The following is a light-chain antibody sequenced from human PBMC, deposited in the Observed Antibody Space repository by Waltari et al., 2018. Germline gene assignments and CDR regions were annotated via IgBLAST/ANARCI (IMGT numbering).Light chain of an antibody. CDR1: QSVDSS. J-gene: IGKJ4*01. CDR2: DAS. CDR3: LQRSNWPPT. Sequence: ELVLTQSPATLSLSPGALATPSCRASQSVDSSLPWYQQKPGQPPRLLIYDASTRATGIPARISGSGSGTDFTLTIGSLEPEDFAVYFCLQRSNWPPTFGGGTTVEIK. V-gene: IGKV3-11*01.